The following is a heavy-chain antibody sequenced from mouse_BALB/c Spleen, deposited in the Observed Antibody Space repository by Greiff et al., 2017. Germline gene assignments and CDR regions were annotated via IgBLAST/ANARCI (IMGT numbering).Heavy chain of an antibody. J-gene: IGHJ4*01. CDR2: IRSKSNNYAT. CDR1: GFTFNTYA. Sequence: EVQLVESGGGLVQPKGSLKLSCAASGFTFNTYAMNWVRQAPGKGLEWVARIRSKSNNYATYYADSVKDRFTISRDDSQSMLYLQMNNLKTEDTAMYYCVRHVPLTGYYAMDYWGQGTSVTVSS. D-gene: IGHD4-1*01. CDR3: VRHVPLTGYYAMDY. V-gene: IGHV10-1*02.